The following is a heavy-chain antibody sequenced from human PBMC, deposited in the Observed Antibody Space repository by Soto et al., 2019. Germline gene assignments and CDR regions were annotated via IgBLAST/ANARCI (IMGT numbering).Heavy chain of an antibody. Sequence: EVQLLESGGGLVQPGGSLRLSCAASGFTFSSFAMSWVRQAPGRGLEWISAITPSGSNTYYGDSVKGRFTISRDNSQDTLYLQLNSLRAEDTAIYYCAKALNTYEYDRGGYYWLIGFDSWGQGTLVTVSS. D-gene: IGHD3-22*01. CDR1: GFTFSSFA. V-gene: IGHV3-23*01. CDR3: AKALNTYEYDRGGYYWLIGFDS. CDR2: ITPSGSNT. J-gene: IGHJ4*02.